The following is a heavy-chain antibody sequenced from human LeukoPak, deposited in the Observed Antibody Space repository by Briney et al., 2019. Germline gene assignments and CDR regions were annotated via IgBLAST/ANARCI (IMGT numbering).Heavy chain of an antibody. CDR3: ARVICSGGSCRFDY. J-gene: IGHJ4*02. CDR1: GGSIRSSSYY. D-gene: IGHD2-15*01. Sequence: SETLSLTCTVSGGSIRSSSYYWGWIRQPPGKGLEWIGSIYYTGSTYYNPSLKSRVTMSVDTSKNQFSLKLSSVTAADTAVYYCARVICSGGSCRFDYWGQGTLVTVSS. CDR2: IYYTGST. V-gene: IGHV4-39*07.